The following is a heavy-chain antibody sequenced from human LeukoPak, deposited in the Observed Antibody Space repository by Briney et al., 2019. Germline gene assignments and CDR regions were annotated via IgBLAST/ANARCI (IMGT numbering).Heavy chain of an antibody. D-gene: IGHD2-2*01. J-gene: IGHJ6*04. CDR1: GFTFSSYA. V-gene: IGHV3-30*04. CDR2: ISYDGSNK. CDR3: AREVVPAARYPYGMDV. Sequence: GRSLRLSCAASGFTFSSYAMHWVRQAPGKGLEWVAVISYDGSNKYYADSVKGRFTISRDNSKNTLYLQMNSQRAEDTAVYYCAREVVPAARYPYGMDVWGKGTTVTVSS.